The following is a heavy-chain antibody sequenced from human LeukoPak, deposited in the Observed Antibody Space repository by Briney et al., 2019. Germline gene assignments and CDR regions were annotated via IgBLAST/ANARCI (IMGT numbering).Heavy chain of an antibody. CDR1: GYTFTSYD. CDR3: AKDDRGWYRSYYFDY. D-gene: IGHD6-19*01. Sequence: ASVKVSCKASGYTFTSYDINWVRQATGQGLEWMGWMNPNSGNTGYAQKFQGRVTITRNTSISTAYMELSSLRSEDTAVYYCAKDDRGWYRSYYFDYWGQGTLVTVSS. V-gene: IGHV1-8*03. J-gene: IGHJ4*02. CDR2: MNPNSGNT.